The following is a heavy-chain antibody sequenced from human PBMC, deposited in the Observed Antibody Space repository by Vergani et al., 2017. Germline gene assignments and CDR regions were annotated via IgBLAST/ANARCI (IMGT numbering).Heavy chain of an antibody. V-gene: IGHV3-9*01. D-gene: IGHD6-19*01. CDR3: AKAGLGGSGWAYFDY. Sequence: EEAVVESGGGLVQPGGSLRLSCAASGFTFDDYAMHWVRQAPGKGLEWVSRISWNSDSIGYGNSVKGRFTISRNNAKKSLYLQMNSLRPEDTALYYCAKAGLGGSGWAYFDYWGQGTLVTVSS. CDR1: GFTFDDYA. J-gene: IGHJ4*02. CDR2: ISWNSDSI.